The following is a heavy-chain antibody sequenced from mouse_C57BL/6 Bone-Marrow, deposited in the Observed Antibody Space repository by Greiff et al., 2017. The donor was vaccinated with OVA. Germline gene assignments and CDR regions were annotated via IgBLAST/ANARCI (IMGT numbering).Heavy chain of an antibody. CDR3: ASLLWSYAMDY. D-gene: IGHD2-10*01. CDR2: ISSGGSYT. J-gene: IGHJ4*01. Sequence: DVMLVESGGDLVKPGGSLKLSCAASGFTFSSSGMSWVRQTPDKRLEWVATISSGGSYTYYPDSVKGRFTISRDNAKNTLYLQMSSLKSEDTAMYYCASLLWSYAMDYWGQGTSVTVAS. CDR1: GFTFSSSG. V-gene: IGHV5-6*02.